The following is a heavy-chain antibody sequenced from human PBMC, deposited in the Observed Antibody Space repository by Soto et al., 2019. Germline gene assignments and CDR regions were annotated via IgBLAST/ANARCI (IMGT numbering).Heavy chain of an antibody. V-gene: IGHV3-23*01. CDR3: AKDHESDY. J-gene: IGHJ4*02. Sequence: GGSLRLSCAASGFTFSSYAMSWIRQAPGKGLEWVSAISGSGGGTYYVDSVKGRFTISRDNSKNTLYLQMNSLRAEDSALYYCAKDHESDYWGQGTLVTVSS. CDR2: ISGSGGGT. CDR1: GFTFSSYA.